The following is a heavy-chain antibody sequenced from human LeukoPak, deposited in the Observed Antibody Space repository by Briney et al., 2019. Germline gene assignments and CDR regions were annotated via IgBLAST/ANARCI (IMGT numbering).Heavy chain of an antibody. CDR1: GGSISRGDYY. Sequence: SETLSLTCTFSGGSISRGDYYWIWTRQPPGKGLEWIGYIYYSGSTYYNPSLKSRVPISVDTSKNQFSLKLSSVTAADTAVYYCARVRYQPLYNWFDPWGQGTLVTVSS. CDR2: IYYSGST. V-gene: IGHV4-30-4*01. CDR3: ARVRYQPLYNWFDP. J-gene: IGHJ5*02. D-gene: IGHD2-2*01.